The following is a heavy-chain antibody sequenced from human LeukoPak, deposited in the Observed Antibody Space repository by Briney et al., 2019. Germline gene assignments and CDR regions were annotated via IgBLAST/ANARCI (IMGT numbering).Heavy chain of an antibody. Sequence: PGGSLRPSCATSGFTLSISWMTWVRQAPGNRLEWVAFMNKDGREKNCVASVQDRFTISRDDAKNSLFLQMNSLRAEDTAVYYCARGGVSGGFDYWVQGTLVTVSS. V-gene: IGHV3-7*03. CDR2: MNKDGREK. CDR1: GFTLSISW. D-gene: IGHD1-26*01. CDR3: ARGGVSGGFDY. J-gene: IGHJ4*02.